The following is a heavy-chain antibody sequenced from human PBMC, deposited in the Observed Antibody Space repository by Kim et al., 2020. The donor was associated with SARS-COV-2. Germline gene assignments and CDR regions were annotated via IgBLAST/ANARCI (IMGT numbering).Heavy chain of an antibody. V-gene: IGHV6-1*01. J-gene: IGHJ4*02. CDR3: ARISHGDHGSGSY. Sequence: SQTLSLTCAISGDSVSSNSYTWNWIRQSPSRGLEWLGRTYYRSKWYNDYALSVKSRITINPDTSKNQLSLQLNSVTPEDTAVYYCARISHGDHGSGSYWGQGTLLTVSS. CDR1: GDSVSSNSYT. D-gene: IGHD3-10*01. CDR2: TYYRSKWYN.